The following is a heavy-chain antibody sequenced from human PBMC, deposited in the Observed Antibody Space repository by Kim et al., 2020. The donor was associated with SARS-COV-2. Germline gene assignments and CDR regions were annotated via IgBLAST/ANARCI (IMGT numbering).Heavy chain of an antibody. V-gene: IGHV3-11*04. Sequence: TGTTTNYADSVKGRFAISRDNARNSVYLQMNSLRAEDTALYYCARDRSLKDWGQGTLVTVSS. J-gene: IGHJ4*02. CDR2: TGTTT. CDR3: ARDRSLKD.